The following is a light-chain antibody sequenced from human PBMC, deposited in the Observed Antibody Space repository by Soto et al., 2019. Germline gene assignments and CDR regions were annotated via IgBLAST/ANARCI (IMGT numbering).Light chain of an antibody. J-gene: IGKJ1*01. CDR2: VAS. CDR1: QSVGTS. V-gene: IGKV3-20*01. Sequence: EIVLTQSPVTLSLSPGERGTLSCRASQSVGTSLSCYQQKPVQAPRLLIYVASNRATGIPDRFSGSGSGTDFTLTISKLDQEDFAVYRCQHYGCSPWTFGQGTKVDIK. CDR3: QHYGCSPWT.